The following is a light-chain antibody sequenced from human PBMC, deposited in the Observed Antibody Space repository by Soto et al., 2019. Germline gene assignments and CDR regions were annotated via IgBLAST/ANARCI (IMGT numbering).Light chain of an antibody. CDR3: ATWDASLNGLV. CDR1: NSNIGSNV. V-gene: IGLV1-44*01. J-gene: IGLJ3*02. CDR2: NDY. Sequence: QSVLTQPPSASGTPGQRVTISCSGSNSNIGSNVVDWYQHLPGTAPKLLIYNDYVRPSGVPDRVSGSKSGTSASLAVSGVQSEEEADYYCATWDASLNGLVFGGGTKVTVL.